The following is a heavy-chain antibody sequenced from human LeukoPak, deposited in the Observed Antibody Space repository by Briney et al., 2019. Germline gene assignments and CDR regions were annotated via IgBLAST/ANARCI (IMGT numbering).Heavy chain of an antibody. CDR1: GFTFSSYV. J-gene: IGHJ5*02. V-gene: IGHV3-23*01. CDR2: ISRSGAST. Sequence: GGSLRLSCAAFGFTFSSYVMSWVRQAPGKGLEWVSLISRSGASTYNADFVKGRFTISRDNAKKSLYLEMNNLRAEDTAVYYCATDGAGFDTWGQGVLVTVSS. CDR3: ATDGAGFDT.